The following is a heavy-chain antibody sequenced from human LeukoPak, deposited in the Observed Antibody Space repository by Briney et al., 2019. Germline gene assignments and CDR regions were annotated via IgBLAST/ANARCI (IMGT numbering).Heavy chain of an antibody. Sequence: GGSLRLSCTASDFTFSSYWMIWLRQAPGKGLEWAANIKGDGGLKYYLDSVKGRFTMSRDNAKNSLYLQMNSLRAEDTAVYYCARDRNYYDSSGYYDAFDIWGQGTMVTVSS. J-gene: IGHJ3*02. CDR2: IKGDGGLK. CDR3: ARDRNYYDSSGYYDAFDI. D-gene: IGHD3-22*01. CDR1: DFTFSSYW. V-gene: IGHV3-7*01.